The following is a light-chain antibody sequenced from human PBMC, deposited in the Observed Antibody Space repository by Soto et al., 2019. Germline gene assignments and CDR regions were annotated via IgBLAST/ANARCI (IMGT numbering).Light chain of an antibody. CDR2: KAS. V-gene: IGKV1-5*03. CDR3: LQDYNYPWT. Sequence: DIQMTQSPSTLSASVGDIVTITCRASQSISSRLAWYQQKPGKAPKLPIYKASSLESGVPSRFSGSGSGTGVTLTISILQRDDFATYYCLQDYNYPWTFGQGTKVEIK. J-gene: IGKJ1*01. CDR1: QSISSR.